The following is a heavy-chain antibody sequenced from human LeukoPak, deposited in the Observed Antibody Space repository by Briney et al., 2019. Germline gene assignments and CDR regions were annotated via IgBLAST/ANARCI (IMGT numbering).Heavy chain of an antibody. Sequence: GGSLRLSCAASGFTFSSYAMSWVRQAPGKGLEWVSAISGSGGSTYYADSVKGRFTISRDNAKNSLYLQMNSLRAEDTAVYYCARDLDIVVVPAAEDAFDIWGQGTMVTVSS. V-gene: IGHV3-23*01. CDR1: GFTFSSYA. D-gene: IGHD2-2*03. CDR3: ARDLDIVVVPAAEDAFDI. CDR2: ISGSGGST. J-gene: IGHJ3*02.